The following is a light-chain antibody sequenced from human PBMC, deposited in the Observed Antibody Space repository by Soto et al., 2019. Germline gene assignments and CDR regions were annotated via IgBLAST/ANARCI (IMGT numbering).Light chain of an antibody. Sequence: EIVLTQSPGTLSLSPGERATLSCRASQSVSNNYLAWYQQKPGQAPRLLIYGASNRATGIPDRFSGSGSGTDFTLTISRLEPEDFAVYYCQHYYTSYTTFGQGTKVEIK. CDR1: QSVSNNY. CDR2: GAS. J-gene: IGKJ1*01. CDR3: QHYYTSYTT. V-gene: IGKV3-20*01.